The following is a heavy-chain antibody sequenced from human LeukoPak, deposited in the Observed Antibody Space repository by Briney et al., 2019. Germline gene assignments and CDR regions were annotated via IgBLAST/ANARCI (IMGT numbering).Heavy chain of an antibody. CDR1: GGSFSGYY. Sequence: SETLSLTCAVYGGSFSGYYWSWIRQPPGKGLEWIGEINHSGSTNYNPSLKSRVTISVDTSKNQFSLKLSSVTAADTAVYYCARGSTIGKNWFDPWGQGTLVTVSS. CDR3: ARGSTIGKNWFDP. CDR2: INHSGST. D-gene: IGHD3-10*01. V-gene: IGHV4-34*01. J-gene: IGHJ5*02.